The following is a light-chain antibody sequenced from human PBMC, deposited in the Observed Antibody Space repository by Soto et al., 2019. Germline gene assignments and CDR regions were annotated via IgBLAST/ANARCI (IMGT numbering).Light chain of an antibody. V-gene: IGLV2-14*01. CDR2: EVN. CDR1: NSDVGAYNH. CDR3: CSYTTSNTRV. J-gene: IGLJ1*01. Sequence: QSDLTQPASVSGSPGQSIAISCTGTNSDVGAYNHVSWYQHHPGKAPKLMIYEVNNRPSGVSDRFSGSKSGYTASLTISGLQAEDEADYYCCSYTTSNTRVFGTGTKLTVL.